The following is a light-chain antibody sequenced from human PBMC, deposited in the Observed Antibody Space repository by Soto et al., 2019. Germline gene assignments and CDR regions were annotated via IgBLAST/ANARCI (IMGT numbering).Light chain of an antibody. CDR1: QDISNY. CDR3: QQYDNLLPLT. Sequence: DIQMTQSPSYLSASVGDRVTITCQASQDISNYLNWYQQKPGKAPKLLIYDASNLETGVPSRFSGSGSGTDFTFTISSLQPEDIATYYCQQYDNLLPLTFGGGTKVEIK. CDR2: DAS. J-gene: IGKJ4*01. V-gene: IGKV1-33*01.